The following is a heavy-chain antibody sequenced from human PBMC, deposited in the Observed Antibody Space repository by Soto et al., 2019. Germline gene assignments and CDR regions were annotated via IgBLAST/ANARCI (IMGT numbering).Heavy chain of an antibody. CDR2: INSDGSST. J-gene: IGHJ6*02. CDR1: GSTFSNDW. Sequence: SGGSLRLSCAVSGSTFSNDWMHWVRQAPGKGLVWVSHINSDGSSTNYADSVKGRFTIARDNAKNTVYLQMKSLRAEETAVYYCARDRSYSLDVWGQGTTVTVSS. CDR3: ARDRSYSLDV. V-gene: IGHV3-74*01.